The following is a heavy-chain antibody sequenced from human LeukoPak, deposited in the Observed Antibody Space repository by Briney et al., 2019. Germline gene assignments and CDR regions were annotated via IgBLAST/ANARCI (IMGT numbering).Heavy chain of an antibody. J-gene: IGHJ4*02. CDR1: GLTFSSYG. Sequence: GGSLRLSCAASGLTFSSYGMHWVRQAPGKGLGWVAFIRFDGSNKYYADSVKGRFTISRDNSKNTLYLQMNSLRAEDTAVYYCAKVDRYYDISGYPDYWGQGTLVTVSS. V-gene: IGHV3-30*02. D-gene: IGHD3-22*01. CDR3: AKVDRYYDISGYPDY. CDR2: IRFDGSNK.